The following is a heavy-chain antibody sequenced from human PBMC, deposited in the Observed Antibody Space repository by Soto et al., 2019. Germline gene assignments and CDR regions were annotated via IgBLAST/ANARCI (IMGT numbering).Heavy chain of an antibody. CDR3: ARGITMVRGVGLFYFDY. Sequence: PSETLSLTCTVSGGPISSGGYYWSWIRQHPGKGLEWIGYIYYSGSTYYNPSLKSRVTISVDTSKNQFSLKLSPVTAADTAVYYCARGITMVRGVGLFYFDYWGQGTLVTVSS. CDR1: GGPISSGGYY. CDR2: IYYSGST. J-gene: IGHJ4*02. D-gene: IGHD3-10*01. V-gene: IGHV4-31*03.